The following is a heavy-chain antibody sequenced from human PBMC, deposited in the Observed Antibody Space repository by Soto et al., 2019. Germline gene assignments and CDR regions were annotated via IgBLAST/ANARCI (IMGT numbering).Heavy chain of an antibody. Sequence: GASVKVSCKASGYTFTSYGISWVRQAPGQGLEWMGWISAYNGNTNYAQKLQGRVTMTTDTSTSTAYMELRSLRSDDTAVYYCARVLIAAAGPETFGVGFWGQGTLVTVSS. CDR2: ISAYNGNT. J-gene: IGHJ4*02. CDR3: ARVLIAAAGPETFGVGF. CDR1: GYTFTSYG. D-gene: IGHD6-13*01. V-gene: IGHV1-18*01.